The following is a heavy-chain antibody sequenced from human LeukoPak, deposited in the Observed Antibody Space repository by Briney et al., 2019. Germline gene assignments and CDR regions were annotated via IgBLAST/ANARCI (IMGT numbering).Heavy chain of an antibody. Sequence: PSETLSLTCTVSGGSISSYYWSWIRQPPGKGLEWIGYIYYSGSTNYNPSLKSRVTISVDTSKNQFSLKLSSVTAADTAVYYCARPIAVAGEAYYFDYWGQGTLVTVSS. J-gene: IGHJ4*02. CDR3: ARPIAVAGEAYYFDY. V-gene: IGHV4-59*12. CDR2: IYYSGST. CDR1: GGSISSYY. D-gene: IGHD6-19*01.